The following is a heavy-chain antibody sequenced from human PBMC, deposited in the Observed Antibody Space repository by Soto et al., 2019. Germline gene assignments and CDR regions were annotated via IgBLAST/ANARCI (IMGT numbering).Heavy chain of an antibody. CDR3: AKDYLGRNVMFEF. Sequence: GGSLRLSCVASGFDFSDYAMSWVRHVQGKGLEWGSGSVGGGGGQTFYADSLKDRFTISRDDSKNILYLQLNSLRVEDTAMSYCAKDYLGRNVMFEFWGQGSLVTVSS. V-gene: IGHV3-23*01. CDR1: GFDFSDYA. CDR2: SVGGGGGQT. J-gene: IGHJ4*02. D-gene: IGHD3-16*01.